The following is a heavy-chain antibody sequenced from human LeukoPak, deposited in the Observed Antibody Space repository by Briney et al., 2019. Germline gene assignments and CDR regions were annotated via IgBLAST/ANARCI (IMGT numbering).Heavy chain of an antibody. CDR1: GGSFSGYY. D-gene: IGHD1-26*01. CDR3: ARLEWELPLGHFQH. V-gene: IGHV4-34*01. CDR2: INHSGST. Sequence: HSETLSLTCAVYGGSFSGYYWSWIRQPPGKGLEWIGEINHSGSTNYNPSLKSRVTISVDTSKNQFSLKLSSVTAADTAVYYCARLEWELPLGHFQHWGQGTLVTVSS. J-gene: IGHJ1*01.